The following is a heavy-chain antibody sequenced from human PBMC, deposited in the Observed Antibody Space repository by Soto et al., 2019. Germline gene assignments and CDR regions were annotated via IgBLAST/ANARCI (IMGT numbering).Heavy chain of an antibody. D-gene: IGHD5-12*01. V-gene: IGHV1-8*01. CDR1: GYTFTSYD. J-gene: IGHJ6*03. CDR3: ARGSVATPRYHRNYYYYYYMDV. Sequence: QVQLVQSGAEVKKPGASVKVSCKASGYTFTSYDINWVRQATRQGLEWIGWMNPNSGNTGYAQKFQGRVTMTRHTSISTAYMELSSLRSEDTAVYYCARGSVATPRYHRNYYYYYYMDVWGKGTTVTVSS. CDR2: MNPNSGNT.